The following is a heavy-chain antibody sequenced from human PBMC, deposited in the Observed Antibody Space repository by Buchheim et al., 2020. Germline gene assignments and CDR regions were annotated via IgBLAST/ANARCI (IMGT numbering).Heavy chain of an antibody. CDR3: AKVSGRWDYYYYGMDV. CDR2: IWFDGSAE. V-gene: IGHV3-33*06. Sequence: QVQLVESGGGVVQPGRSLGLSCSASGFTFSGYGMHWVRQAPGKGLEWVARIWFDGSAEEYADFVKGRFSISRDNSKNTLFLQMSSLGAEDTAVYYCAKVSGRWDYYYYGMDVWGQGTT. CDR1: GFTFSGYG. D-gene: IGHD1-26*01. J-gene: IGHJ6*02.